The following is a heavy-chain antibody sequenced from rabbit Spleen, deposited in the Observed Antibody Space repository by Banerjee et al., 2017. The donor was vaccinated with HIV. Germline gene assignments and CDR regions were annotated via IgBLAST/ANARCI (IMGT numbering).Heavy chain of an antibody. CDR2: INAVTGKG. Sequence: EQLEESGGGLVKPEGSLTLTCKASGVSFSNKAVMCWVRQAPGKGLQWIGCINAVTGKGVYATWAKGRFTFSKPSSTAVTLQMTSQTAADTATYFCARDASTSFSSYGMDLWGPGTLVTVS. J-gene: IGHJ6*01. CDR3: ARDASTSFSSYGMDL. D-gene: IGHD8-1*01. CDR1: GVSFSNKAV. V-gene: IGHV1S45*01.